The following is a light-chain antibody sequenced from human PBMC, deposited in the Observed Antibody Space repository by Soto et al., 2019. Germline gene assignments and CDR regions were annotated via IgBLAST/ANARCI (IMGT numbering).Light chain of an antibody. CDR1: QSLVYSDGNTY. V-gene: IGKV2-30*01. Sequence: DVVMTQSPLSLPVTLGQPASISCRSSQSLVYSDGNTYLNWYQQRPGQSPRRLIYKVSNRDSGVPDRFSGSGSGTDFTLKISRVEAEDIGLYYCMQGTHWPGTFGQGTKVDIK. CDR3: MQGTHWPGT. J-gene: IGKJ1*01. CDR2: KVS.